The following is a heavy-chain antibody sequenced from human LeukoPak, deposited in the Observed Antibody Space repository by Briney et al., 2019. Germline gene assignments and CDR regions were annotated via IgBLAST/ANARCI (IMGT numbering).Heavy chain of an antibody. CDR1: GFSLSSYW. D-gene: IGHD5-18*01. J-gene: IGHJ4*02. CDR3: ARGLGYSYGKTLDY. V-gene: IGHV3-74*01. Sequence: PGGSLRLSCAASGFSLSSYWMHWVRQAPGKGLVWVSRVSSDGTSTTYADSVKGRFTISRDSAKNSLYLQMNSLRAEDTAVYYCARGLGYSYGKTLDYWGQGTLVTVSS. CDR2: VSSDGTST.